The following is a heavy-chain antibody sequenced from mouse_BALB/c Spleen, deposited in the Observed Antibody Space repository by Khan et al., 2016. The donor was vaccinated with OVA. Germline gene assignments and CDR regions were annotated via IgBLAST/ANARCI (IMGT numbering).Heavy chain of an antibody. J-gene: IGHJ2*01. CDR3: ARDRIDY. Sequence: VQLQESGAELAKPGASVKMSCKASGYTFTTYWMHWVKQRLGRGLEWIGYINPTSGYTDYNQKFKDKATLTADKSSSTAYMQLSSLTSDDSAVYYCARDRIDYWGQGTTLTVSS. V-gene: IGHV1-7*01. CDR2: INPTSGYT. CDR1: GYTFTTYW.